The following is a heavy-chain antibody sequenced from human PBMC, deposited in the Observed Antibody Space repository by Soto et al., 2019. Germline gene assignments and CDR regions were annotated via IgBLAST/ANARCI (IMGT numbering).Heavy chain of an antibody. J-gene: IGHJ6*02. CDR1: GGSISSYY. V-gene: IGHV4-59*01. CDR2: IYYSGST. Sequence: PSETLSLTCTVSGGSISSYYCSWIRQPPGKGLEWIGYIYYSGSTNYNPSLKSRVTISVDTSKNQFSLKLSSVTAADTAVYYCAYGGNGMDVWGQGTTVTVSS. CDR3: AYGGNGMDV. D-gene: IGHD3-16*01.